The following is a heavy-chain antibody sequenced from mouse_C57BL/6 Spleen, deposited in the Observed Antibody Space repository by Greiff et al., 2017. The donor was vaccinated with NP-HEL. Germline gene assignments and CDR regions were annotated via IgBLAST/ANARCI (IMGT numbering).Heavy chain of an antibody. CDR3: ARASSGYLDY. Sequence: QVQLQQPGAELVMPGASVKLSCKASGYTFTSYWMHWVKQRPGQGLEWIGEIDPSDSYTNYNQKFKGKSTLTVDKSSSTAYMQLSSLTSEDSAVYYCARASSGYLDYWGQGTTLTVSS. D-gene: IGHD3-2*02. V-gene: IGHV1-69*01. CDR2: IDPSDSYT. CDR1: GYTFTSYW. J-gene: IGHJ2*01.